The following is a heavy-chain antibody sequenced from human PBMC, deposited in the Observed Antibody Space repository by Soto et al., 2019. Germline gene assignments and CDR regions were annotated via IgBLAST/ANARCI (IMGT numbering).Heavy chain of an antibody. V-gene: IGHV3-7*04. CDR3: SGGVGDAI. CDR1: GFSFRSDW. D-gene: IGHD1-26*01. Sequence: EDQLVESGGGLVQPGGSLRLTCAVSGFSFRSDWMNWVRQAPGKGLEWVAHTNQDGSEKYYLDSVKGRFTIFRYNAKNSLYLQMNGLRAEDPAVYYCSGGVGDAIWGQGTLVTVSS. CDR2: TNQDGSEK. J-gene: IGHJ4*02.